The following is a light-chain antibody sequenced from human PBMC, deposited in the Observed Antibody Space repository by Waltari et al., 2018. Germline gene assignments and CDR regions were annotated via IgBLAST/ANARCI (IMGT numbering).Light chain of an antibody. CDR2: GNN. CDR1: SSNIGAGYD. V-gene: IGLV1-40*01. CDR3: QSYDSSLSGAWV. Sequence: QSVLTQPPSVSGAPGQRVTISCTGSSSNIGAGYDVHWSHQLPGTAPKLLSYGNNNRPSGVPDRFSGSRSGTSASLAISGLQAEDEADYHCQSYDSSLSGAWVFGGGTKLTVL. J-gene: IGLJ3*02.